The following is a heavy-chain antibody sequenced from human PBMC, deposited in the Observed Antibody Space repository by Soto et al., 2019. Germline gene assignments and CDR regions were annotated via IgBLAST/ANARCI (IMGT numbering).Heavy chain of an antibody. CDR1: GFTCSSYS. Sequence: GGSLRLSCAASGFTCSSYSMNWVRQAPGKGPEWVSSISSSSSYIYYADSVKGRFTISRDNAKNSLYLQMNSLRAEDTAVYYCARDLDCSGGSCPDYWGQGNLVTVSS. J-gene: IGHJ4*02. D-gene: IGHD2-15*01. CDR2: ISSSSSYI. CDR3: ARDLDCSGGSCPDY. V-gene: IGHV3-21*01.